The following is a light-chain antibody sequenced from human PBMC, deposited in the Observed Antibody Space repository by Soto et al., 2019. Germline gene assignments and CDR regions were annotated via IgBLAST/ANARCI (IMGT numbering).Light chain of an antibody. J-gene: IGKJ1*01. CDR1: QSVSDN. V-gene: IGKV3-15*01. Sequence: EIVMTQSPVALSVSPGERATLSCRASQSVSDNLAWYQQKPGQAPRLLIFGTSTRATGIPARFSGSGSGTEFTLTISSLQSEDFAVYYCQQYKNWPPWTFGQGTKVEIK. CDR3: QQYKNWPPWT. CDR2: GTS.